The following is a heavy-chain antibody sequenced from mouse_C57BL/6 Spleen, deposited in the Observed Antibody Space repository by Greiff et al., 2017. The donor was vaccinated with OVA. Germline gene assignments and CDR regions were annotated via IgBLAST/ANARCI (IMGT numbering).Heavy chain of an antibody. V-gene: IGHV1-55*01. D-gene: IGHD1-1*01. CDR1: GYTFTSYW. CDR3: ARRDYYGSSHWYFDV. J-gene: IGHJ1*03. CDR2: IYPGSGST. Sequence: QVQLQQPGAELVKPGASVKMSCKASGYTFTSYWITWVKQRPGQGLEWIGDIYPGSGSTNYHEKFKSKATLTVDTSSSTAYMQLSSLTSEYSAVYYCARRDYYGSSHWYFDVWGTGTTVTVSS.